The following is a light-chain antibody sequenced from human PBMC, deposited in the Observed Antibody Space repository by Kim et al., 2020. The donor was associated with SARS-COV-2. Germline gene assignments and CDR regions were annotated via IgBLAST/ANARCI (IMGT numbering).Light chain of an antibody. V-gene: IGKV3-15*01. Sequence: EIVMTQSPATLSVSPGERATLSCRASQSVSSNLAWYQQKPGQAPRLLIYGASTRATGIPARFSGSGSGTEFTLTISSLQSEDFAVYYCQPYNNWPPTYTFGQGTKLEI. CDR2: GAS. J-gene: IGKJ2*01. CDR1: QSVSSN. CDR3: QPYNNWPPTYT.